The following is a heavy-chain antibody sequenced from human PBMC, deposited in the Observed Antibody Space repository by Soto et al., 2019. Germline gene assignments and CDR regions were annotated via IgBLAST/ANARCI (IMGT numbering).Heavy chain of an antibody. CDR1: GFTFSSYE. D-gene: IGHD2-8*01. J-gene: IGHJ6*02. CDR3: ARGPDIVLMVYAYGMDV. CDR2: ISSSGSTI. Sequence: PGGSLRLSCAASGFTFSSYEMNWVRHTPGKGLEWVSYISSSGSTIYYADSVKGRFNNSRDDAKNSLYLQMNSLRAEDTAVYYCARGPDIVLMVYAYGMDVWGQLTTVTVSS. V-gene: IGHV3-48*03.